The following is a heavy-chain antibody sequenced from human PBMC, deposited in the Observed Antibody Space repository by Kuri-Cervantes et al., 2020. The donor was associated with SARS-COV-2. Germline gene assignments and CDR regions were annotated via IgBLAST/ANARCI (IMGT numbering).Heavy chain of an antibody. J-gene: IGHJ6*02. V-gene: IGHV3-53*01. D-gene: IGHD4-11*01. CDR3: AKTLSTVCYYWYGMDV. Sequence: GESLKISCAASGFTVSSNYMSWVRQAPGKGLDWVSGIYGSDTYYADSVKGRFTVSRDISKNTLYLQMNGLRAEDTAVYYCAKTLSTVCYYWYGMDVWGQGTPVTVSS. CDR2: IYGSDT. CDR1: GFTVSSNY.